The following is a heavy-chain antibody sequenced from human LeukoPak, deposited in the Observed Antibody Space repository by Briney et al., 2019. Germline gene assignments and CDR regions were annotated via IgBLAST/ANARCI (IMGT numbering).Heavy chain of an antibody. CDR3: ARARAYYDSSGLSPSRGWFDP. CDR1: GYTFTSYG. Sequence: ASVKVSCKASGYTFTSYGISWVRQAPGQGLEWMGWISAYNGNTNYAQKLQGRVTMTTDTSTSTAYMELRSLRSDGTAVYYCARARAYYDSSGLSPSRGWFDPWGQGTLVTVSS. CDR2: ISAYNGNT. J-gene: IGHJ5*02. D-gene: IGHD3-22*01. V-gene: IGHV1-18*01.